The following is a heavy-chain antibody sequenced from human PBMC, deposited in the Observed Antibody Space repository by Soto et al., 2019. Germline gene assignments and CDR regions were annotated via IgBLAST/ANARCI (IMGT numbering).Heavy chain of an antibody. V-gene: IGHV3-7*01. CDR1: GFSFSDFP. Sequence: DVQLVESGGGLVQPGGSLRRSCAASGFSFSDFPMSWARQTSGRGLEWVATIDKNGSGKSYVDSVRGRFTISRDNAESSLSLQMTSLTAEDTALYYCVRDLGFWNTLWGQGTLVTVSS. J-gene: IGHJ4*02. CDR3: VRDLGFWNTL. CDR2: IDKNGSGK. D-gene: IGHD3-3*01.